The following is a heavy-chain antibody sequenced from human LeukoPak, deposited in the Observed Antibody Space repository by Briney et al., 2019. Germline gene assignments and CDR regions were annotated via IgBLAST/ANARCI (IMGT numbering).Heavy chain of an antibody. CDR1: GFTFSSYS. V-gene: IGHV3-48*01. CDR3: ARTINFDFWSGYYGAFDI. CDR2: ISGSSTTI. Sequence: GGSLRLSCEASGFTFSSYSMKWVRQAPGKGWEWVSFISGSSTTIYYADSVKGRFTISRDNARNSLSLQMNSLRTEDTAVYYCARTINFDFWSGYYGAFDICGQGTMVTVSS. D-gene: IGHD3-3*01. J-gene: IGHJ3*02.